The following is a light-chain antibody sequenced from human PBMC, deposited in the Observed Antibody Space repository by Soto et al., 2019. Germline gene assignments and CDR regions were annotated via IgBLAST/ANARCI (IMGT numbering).Light chain of an antibody. CDR2: AAS. J-gene: IGKJ5*01. Sequence: DIQMTQSPSSLSASVGDRVTITCRASESISRHLNWYQQKPEKAPNLLIYAASTLQNGVPSRFSGSGSGTAFTLPISSLQPEDFATYYCQQSYSTLSISFGQGTRLEIK. V-gene: IGKV1-39*01. CDR3: QQSYSTLSIS. CDR1: ESISRH.